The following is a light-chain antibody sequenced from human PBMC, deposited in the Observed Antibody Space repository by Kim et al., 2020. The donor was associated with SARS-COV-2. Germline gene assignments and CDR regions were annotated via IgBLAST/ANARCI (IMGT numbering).Light chain of an antibody. J-gene: IGKJ4*01. V-gene: IGKV3-11*01. CDR2: ETT. Sequence: LSQGERATGSCRASQGVSSHLAWYQQKPGQEPRLLIYETTNRATGIPARYSGSGSGTDFNLTISSLEHEDFAVYYCHQRAYWQLTFGGGTKVEIK. CDR1: QGVSSH. CDR3: HQRAYWQLT.